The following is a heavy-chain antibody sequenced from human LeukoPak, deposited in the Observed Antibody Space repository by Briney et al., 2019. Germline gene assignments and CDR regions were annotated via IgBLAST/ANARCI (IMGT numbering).Heavy chain of an antibody. CDR3: ARSPVGVRKKHDF. Sequence: GASVKVSCKASGYTFTSYDINWVRQAPGKGLEWMGWMNPTSGHTGYAQKFQGRVTMTRDTSISTAYMELNSLTFEDTAVYYCARSPVGVRKKHDFWGQGTLVIVSS. CDR1: GYTFTSYD. J-gene: IGHJ4*02. D-gene: IGHD3-10*01. CDR2: MNPTSGHT. V-gene: IGHV1-8*01.